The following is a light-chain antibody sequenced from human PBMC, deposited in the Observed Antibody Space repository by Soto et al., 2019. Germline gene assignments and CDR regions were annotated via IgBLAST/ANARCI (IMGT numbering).Light chain of an antibody. CDR1: QSISGW. CDR2: KAS. Sequence: DIQMTQSPSTLSASVGDRVTITCRASQSISGWLAWYQQKPGKAPKLLIYKASSLQSGVPSRFSGSGSGTEFPLTISSLQPDDFATYHCQQYNSYSRGTFGQGTKVEIK. CDR3: QQYNSYSRGT. V-gene: IGKV1-5*03. J-gene: IGKJ1*01.